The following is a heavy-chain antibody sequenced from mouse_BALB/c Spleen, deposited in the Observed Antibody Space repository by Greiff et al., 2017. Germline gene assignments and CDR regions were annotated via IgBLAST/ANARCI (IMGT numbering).Heavy chain of an antibody. Sequence: QVQLQQSGPGLVQPSQSLSITCTVSGFSLTSYGVHWVRQSPGKGLEWLGVIWSGGSTDSNAAFISRLSISKDNSKSQVFFKMNSLQANDTAIYYCASPSMVTTHYYAMDYWGQGTSVTVSS. CDR3: ASPSMVTTHYYAMDY. J-gene: IGHJ4*01. V-gene: IGHV2-2*02. CDR1: GFSLTSYG. CDR2: IWSGGST. D-gene: IGHD2-10*02.